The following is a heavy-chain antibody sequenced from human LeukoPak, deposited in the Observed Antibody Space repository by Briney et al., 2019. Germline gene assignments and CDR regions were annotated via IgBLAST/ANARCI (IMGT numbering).Heavy chain of an antibody. CDR1: GFTFSNYW. J-gene: IGHJ4*02. Sequence: PGGSLRLSCAGSGFTFSNYWMRWVRQAPGKGLEWVANIKQDGSEKYYVDSVRGRFTISRDNAKESLYLQMESLRAEDTAVYYCVVRRWELWPFDYWGRGTLVTVSS. CDR3: VVRRWELWPFDY. V-gene: IGHV3-7*01. D-gene: IGHD1-26*01. CDR2: IKQDGSEK.